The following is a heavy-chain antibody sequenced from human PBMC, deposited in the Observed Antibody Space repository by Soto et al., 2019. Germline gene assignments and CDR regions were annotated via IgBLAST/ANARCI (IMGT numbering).Heavy chain of an antibody. D-gene: IGHD2-15*01. J-gene: IGHJ3*01. V-gene: IGHV3-30*18. CDR1: GFTFSSYG. CDR3: AKASGGELGV. CDR2: ISYDGSNK. Sequence: GGSLRLSCAASGFTFSSYGMHWVRQAPGKGLEWVAVISYDGSNKYYADSVKGRFTISRDNSKNTLYLQMNSLRAEDTDVYYCAKASGGELGVWVQGTMVTVSS.